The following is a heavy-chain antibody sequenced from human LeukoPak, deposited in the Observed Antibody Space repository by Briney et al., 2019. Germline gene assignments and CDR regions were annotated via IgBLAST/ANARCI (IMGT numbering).Heavy chain of an antibody. CDR2: IYTSGST. CDR1: GGSISSGSYY. J-gene: IGHJ4*02. V-gene: IGHV4-61*02. CDR3: ARAGSSWYGELYYFDY. D-gene: IGHD6-13*01. Sequence: PSQTLSLTCTVSGGSISSGSYYWSWIRQPAGKGLEWIGRIYTSGSTNYNPSLKSRVTMSVDTSKNQFSLKLSSVTAADTAVYYCARAGSSWYGELYYFDYWGQGTLVTVSS.